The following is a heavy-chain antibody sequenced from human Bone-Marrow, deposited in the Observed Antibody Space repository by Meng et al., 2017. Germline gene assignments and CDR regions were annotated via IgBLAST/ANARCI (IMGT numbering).Heavy chain of an antibody. V-gene: IGHV4-34*01. CDR2: INHSGST. D-gene: IGHD1-1*01. Sequence: QVQVQPWGAGLLKPSETLSLTCAVYGGSFSGYYWSWIRQPPGKGLEWIGEINHSGSTNYNPSLKSRVTISVDTSKNQFSLKLSSVTAADTAVYYCARGTRPLLFQHWGQGTLVTVSS. CDR3: ARGTRPLLFQH. J-gene: IGHJ1*01. CDR1: GGSFSGYY.